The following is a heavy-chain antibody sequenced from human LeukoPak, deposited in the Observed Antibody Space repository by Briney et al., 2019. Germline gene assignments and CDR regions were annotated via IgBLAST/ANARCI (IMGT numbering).Heavy chain of an antibody. CDR3: TRLGYCSGGSCYGRVFDY. V-gene: IGHV3-73*01. J-gene: IGHJ4*02. CDR2: IRSNANSYAT. Sequence: GGSLRLSCAASGFTFSGSAMHWVRQASGKGLEWVGRIRSNANSYATAYAASVKGRFTISRDDSKNTAYLQMNSLKTEDTAVYYCTRLGYCSGGSCYGRVFDYWGQGTLVTVSS. D-gene: IGHD2-15*01. CDR1: GFTFSGSA.